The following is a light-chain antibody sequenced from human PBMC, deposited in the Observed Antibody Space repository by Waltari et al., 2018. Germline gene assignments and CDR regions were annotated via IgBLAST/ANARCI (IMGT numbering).Light chain of an antibody. Sequence: DIVMTQSPDSLAVSLGERATITCRSSQRVLNRDTKKSYLAWYQQKSGQTPKLLIYWASTRESGVPDRFSGSGSGTDFILTITSLQAEDVAVYYCQQYYSTVTFGGGTKVEIK. CDR2: WAS. CDR1: QRVLNRDTKKSY. CDR3: QQYYSTVT. V-gene: IGKV4-1*01. J-gene: IGKJ4*01.